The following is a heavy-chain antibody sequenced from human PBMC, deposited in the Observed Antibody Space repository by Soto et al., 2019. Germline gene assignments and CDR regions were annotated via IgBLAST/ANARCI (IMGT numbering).Heavy chain of an antibody. CDR1: GFTFSSYW. V-gene: IGHV3-7*05. CDR3: ARDSYYYDSSGYYSDY. Sequence: GGSLRLSCAASGFTFSSYWMSWVRQAPGKGLEWVANIKQDGSEKYYVDSVKGRFTISRDNAKNSLYLQMNSLRAEDTAVYYCARDSYYYDSSGYYSDYWGQGTLVTVSS. CDR2: IKQDGSEK. J-gene: IGHJ4*02. D-gene: IGHD3-22*01.